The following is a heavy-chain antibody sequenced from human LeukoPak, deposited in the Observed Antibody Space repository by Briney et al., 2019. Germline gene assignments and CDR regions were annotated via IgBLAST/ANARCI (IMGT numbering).Heavy chain of an antibody. CDR2: MNPNSGNT. Sequence: ASVKVSCKASGYTFTSYDINWVRQATGQGLEWMGWMNPNSGNTGYAQKFQGRVTITRNTSISTAYMELSSLRSEDTAVYYCARELAAGTGYYMDVWGKGTTVTISS. CDR3: ARELAAGTGYYMDV. J-gene: IGHJ6*03. V-gene: IGHV1-8*03. CDR1: GYTFTSYD. D-gene: IGHD6-13*01.